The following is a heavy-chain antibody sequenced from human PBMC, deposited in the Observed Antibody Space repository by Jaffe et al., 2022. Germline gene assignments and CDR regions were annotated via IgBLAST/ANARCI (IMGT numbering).Heavy chain of an antibody. CDR3: ARQSYYDSSGYYYVIPHDAFDI. J-gene: IGHJ3*02. D-gene: IGHD3-22*01. CDR1: GYSISSGYY. CDR2: IYHSGST. V-gene: IGHV4-38-2*01. Sequence: QVQLQESGPGLVKPSETLSLTCAVSGYSISSGYYWGWIRQPPGKGLEWIGSIYHSGSTYYNPSLKSRVTISVDTSKNQFSLKLSSVTAADTAVYYCARQSYYDSSGYYYVIPHDAFDIWGQGTMVTVSS.